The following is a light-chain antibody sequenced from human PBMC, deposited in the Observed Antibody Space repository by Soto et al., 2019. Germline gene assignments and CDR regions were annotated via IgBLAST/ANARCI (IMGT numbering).Light chain of an antibody. CDR2: GAS. Sequence: EIGMTQSPATLSVSPGESVTLSCRASQRVSSNFAWYRQKPGQAPTLLIYGASTRPTGVPARFSGSGSGTEFTLTITSLQSEDFAVYYCQQYNNWPHTFGQGTKLEVK. CDR1: QRVSSN. J-gene: IGKJ2*01. CDR3: QQYNNWPHT. V-gene: IGKV3-15*01.